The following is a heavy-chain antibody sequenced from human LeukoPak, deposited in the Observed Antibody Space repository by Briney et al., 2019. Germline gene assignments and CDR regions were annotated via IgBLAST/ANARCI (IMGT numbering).Heavy chain of an antibody. CDR2: IKEDGSEK. CDR1: GFTFSSYW. D-gene: IGHD6-6*01. CDR3: AKWKYSNSGIDDY. V-gene: IGHV3-7*03. Sequence: GGSLRLSCAASGFTFSSYWMSWVRQAPGKGLEWVANIKEDGSEKYYVDSVRGRFTISRDNARNSLYLQMNSLRAEDTAVYYCAKWKYSNSGIDDYWGQGTLVTVSS. J-gene: IGHJ4*02.